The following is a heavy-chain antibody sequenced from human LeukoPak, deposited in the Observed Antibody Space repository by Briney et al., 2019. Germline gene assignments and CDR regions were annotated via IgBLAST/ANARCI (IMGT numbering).Heavy chain of an antibody. Sequence: SETLSLTCTVSGGSISSDSYYWSWIRQRPGLGLEWIGYVYYTGSTYYNPSLRSRISLSLDTSEKQISLRLTSVTATDSAVYYCARGLYDTSGYHFDYWGQGTLVTASS. J-gene: IGHJ4*02. V-gene: IGHV4-31*03. CDR2: VYYTGST. D-gene: IGHD3-22*01. CDR1: GGSISSDSYY. CDR3: ARGLYDTSGYHFDY.